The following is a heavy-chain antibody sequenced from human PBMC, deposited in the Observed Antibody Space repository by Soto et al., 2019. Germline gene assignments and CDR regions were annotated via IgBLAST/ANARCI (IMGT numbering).Heavy chain of an antibody. J-gene: IGHJ4*02. D-gene: IGHD3-10*01. Sequence: EVQLVESGGGLVQPGGSLRLSCAASGFTFSNYWMHWVRQAPGKGLVWVSRIKSDGSSISYADSVKGRFTISRDNTRNTLYLQMNSLRAEDTGVYYCARGGFSGSGSYIQGDYWGQGTLVTVSS. CDR3: ARGGFSGSGSYIQGDY. V-gene: IGHV3-74*01. CDR2: IKSDGSSI. CDR1: GFTFSNYW.